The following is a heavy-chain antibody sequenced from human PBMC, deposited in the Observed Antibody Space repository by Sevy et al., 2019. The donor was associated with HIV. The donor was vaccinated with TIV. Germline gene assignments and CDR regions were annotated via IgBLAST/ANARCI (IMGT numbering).Heavy chain of an antibody. D-gene: IGHD6-19*01. J-gene: IGHJ6*02. CDR3: ARGKQWLVGYYYGMDV. V-gene: IGHV3-53*01. CDR2: IYSGGST. CDR1: GFTVSSNY. Sequence: GGSLRLSCAASGFTVSSNYMSWVRQAPGKGLEWVSVIYSGGSTYYADSVKGRFTISRDNSKNTLYLQMNSLRAEDTAVYYCARGKQWLVGYYYGMDVWGQGTTVTVSS.